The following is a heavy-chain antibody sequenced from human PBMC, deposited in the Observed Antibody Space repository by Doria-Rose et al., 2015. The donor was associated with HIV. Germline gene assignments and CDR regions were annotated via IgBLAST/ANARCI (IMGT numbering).Heavy chain of an antibody. Sequence: VQLQQWDAGLLKPSETLSLTYAVYGGSFSDYYWGWIRQPPGKGLEWIGEINQSGNTNYNPSLKSRVTISVDTSKNQFSLRVTSVTATDTAVYYCARGGRWYFDLWGRGTLVTVSS. V-gene: IGHV4-34*01. CDR1: GGSFSDYY. CDR2: INQSGNT. J-gene: IGHJ2*01. CDR3: ARGGRWYFDL.